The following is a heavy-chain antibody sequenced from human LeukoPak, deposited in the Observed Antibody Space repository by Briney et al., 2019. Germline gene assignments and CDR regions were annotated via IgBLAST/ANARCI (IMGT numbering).Heavy chain of an antibody. CDR2: IYYSGST. Sequence: PSETLSLTCTVSGGSISNSSYYWGWIRQPQGKGLEWIGAIYYSGSTYFDPSLESRVTMSVDTSKNQFSLKLSSVTAADTAVYYCARQFYDILTGYPYYFDHWGQGTLVTVSS. D-gene: IGHD3-9*01. V-gene: IGHV4-39*01. CDR3: ARQFYDILTGYPYYFDH. CDR1: GGSISNSSYY. J-gene: IGHJ4*02.